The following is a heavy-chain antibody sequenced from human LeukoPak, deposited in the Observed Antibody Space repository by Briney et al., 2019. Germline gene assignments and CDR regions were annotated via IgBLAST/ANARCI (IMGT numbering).Heavy chain of an antibody. CDR1: GFTFSSYA. V-gene: IGHV3-23*01. Sequence: TGGSLRLSCAASGFTFSSYAMTWVRQAPGRGLEWVSSITGSGDTTFHAGSVKGRFTISRDNSKSTLYLQMNSLRAEDTAVYYCAGRGGNYDYSDTWGQGTLVTVSS. CDR2: ITGSGDTT. D-gene: IGHD5-12*01. CDR3: AGRGGNYDYSDT. J-gene: IGHJ4*02.